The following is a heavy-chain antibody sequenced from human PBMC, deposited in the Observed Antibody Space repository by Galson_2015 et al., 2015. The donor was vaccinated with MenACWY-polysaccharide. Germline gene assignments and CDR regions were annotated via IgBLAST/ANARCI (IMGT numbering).Heavy chain of an antibody. CDR2: IDWDDDK. D-gene: IGHD1-7*01. J-gene: IGHJ4*02. Sequence: LVKPTQTLTLTCPFSGFSLSTSGMCVGWIRQPPGKALEWLALIDWDDDKYYSTSLKTRLTISKDTSKNQVVLTMTNMDPVDTATYYCARKGPTGTTTGFDYWGQGTLVTVSS. CDR1: GFSLSTSGMC. V-gene: IGHV2-70*01. CDR3: ARKGPTGTTTGFDY.